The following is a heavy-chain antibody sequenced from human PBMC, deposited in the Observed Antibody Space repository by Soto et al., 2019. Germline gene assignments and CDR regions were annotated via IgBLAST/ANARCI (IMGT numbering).Heavy chain of an antibody. CDR1: GFTISSFS. CDR2: ISGSGGST. Sequence: SGVSTSLSWASAGFTISSFSVILVRQAQGKGLEWVSAISGSGGSTYYADSVKGRFTISRDNSKNTLYLQMNSLRAEDTAVYYCAKGAPVLRFLEWLPRIDAFDIWGQGTMVTVSS. CDR3: AKGAPVLRFLEWLPRIDAFDI. V-gene: IGHV3-23*01. J-gene: IGHJ3*02. D-gene: IGHD3-3*01.